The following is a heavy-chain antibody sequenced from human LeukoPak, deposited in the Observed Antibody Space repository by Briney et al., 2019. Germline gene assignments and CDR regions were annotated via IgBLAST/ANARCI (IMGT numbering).Heavy chain of an antibody. V-gene: IGHV3-30*18. Sequence: GGSLRLSCAASGFTFSSYGMHWVRQAPGKGLEWVAVISYDGSNKYYADSVKGRFTISRDNPKNTLYLQMNSLRAEDTAVYYCAKGLLWFGELSPSFDYWGQGTLVTVSS. CDR1: GFTFSSYG. CDR3: AKGLLWFGELSPSFDY. J-gene: IGHJ4*02. D-gene: IGHD3-10*01. CDR2: ISYDGSNK.